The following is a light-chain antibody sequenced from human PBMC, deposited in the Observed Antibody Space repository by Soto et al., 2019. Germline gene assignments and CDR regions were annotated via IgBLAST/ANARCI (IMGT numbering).Light chain of an antibody. CDR2: GAS. V-gene: IGKV3-20*01. Sequence: EIVLTQSPGTLSLSPGKRATLSCRASQTVTSNSLAWYQQKPGQAPRLLIYGASSRATGIPDRFSGSGSGSDLTLTIASLEPEDFAVYSCQQYAASPWTFGQGTKVEIK. CDR1: QTVTSNS. CDR3: QQYAASPWT. J-gene: IGKJ1*01.